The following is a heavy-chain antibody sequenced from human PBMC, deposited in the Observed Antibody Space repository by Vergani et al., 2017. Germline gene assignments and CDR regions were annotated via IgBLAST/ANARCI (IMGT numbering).Heavy chain of an antibody. CDR1: GGSISSGGYY. CDR2: IYYSGST. V-gene: IGHV4-31*03. D-gene: IGHD2-15*01. Sequence: QVQLQESGPGLVKPSQTLSLTCTVSGGSISSGGYYWSWIRQPPGKGLEWIGYIYYSGSTYYNPSLKSRVTISVDTSKNQFSLKLRSVTAADTAVYYCARARYCSSGSCYFSYYYYYMDVWGKGTTVTVSS. J-gene: IGHJ6*03. CDR3: ARARYCSSGSCYFSYYYYYMDV.